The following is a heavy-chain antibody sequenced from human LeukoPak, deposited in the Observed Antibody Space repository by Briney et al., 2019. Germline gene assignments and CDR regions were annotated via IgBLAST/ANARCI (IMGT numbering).Heavy chain of an antibody. CDR2: INPNSGGT. J-gene: IGHJ5*02. D-gene: IGHD2-15*01. CDR3: ARLYCSGGSCYWANDWFDP. V-gene: IGHV1-2*02. CDR1: RYTFTSYY. Sequence: GASVKVSCKASRYTFTSYYMHWVRQAPGQGLEWMGWINPNSGGTNYAQKFQGRVTMTRDTSISTAYMELSRLRSEDTAVYYCARLYCSGGSCYWANDWFDPWGQGTLVTVSS.